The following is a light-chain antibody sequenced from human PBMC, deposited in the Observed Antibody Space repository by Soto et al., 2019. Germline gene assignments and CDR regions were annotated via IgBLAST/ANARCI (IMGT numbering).Light chain of an antibody. J-gene: IGKJ4*01. CDR1: QDISNY. CDR3: QQYDNLPLT. CDR2: DAS. V-gene: IGKV1-33*01. Sequence: DMQMTQYPSSLSASVGDRVTITCQASQDISNYLNWYQQKPGKAPKLLIYDASNLETGVPSRFSGSGSGTDFTFTISSLQPEDTATYYCQQYDNLPLTFGGGTKVDIK.